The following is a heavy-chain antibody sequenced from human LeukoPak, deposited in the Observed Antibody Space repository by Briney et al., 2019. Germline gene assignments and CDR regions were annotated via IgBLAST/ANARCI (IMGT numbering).Heavy chain of an antibody. Sequence: GESLKISCKASGYKLTDYWIIWVRQMPGKGLEWMGIIYPSDSDTRYSPSFEGQVFISVDKSISTAYLQWSRLRASDTAMYFCARGAVAGTFFDYWGQGTLLTVSS. V-gene: IGHV5-51*01. CDR1: GYKLTDYW. D-gene: IGHD6-19*01. CDR2: IYPSDSDT. J-gene: IGHJ4*02. CDR3: ARGAVAGTFFDY.